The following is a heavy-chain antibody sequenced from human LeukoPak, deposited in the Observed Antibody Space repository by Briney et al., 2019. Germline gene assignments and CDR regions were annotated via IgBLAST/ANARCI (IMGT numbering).Heavy chain of an antibody. Sequence: SETLSLTCAVYGGSFSGYYWSWIRQPPGKGLEWIGYIYYSGSTNYNPSPKSRVTISVDASKNQFSLKLSSVTAADTAVYYCARGPIGGSGSYFDYWGQGTLVTVSS. CDR1: GGSFSGYY. D-gene: IGHD3-10*01. J-gene: IGHJ4*02. CDR2: IYYSGST. CDR3: ARGPIGGSGSYFDY. V-gene: IGHV4-59*01.